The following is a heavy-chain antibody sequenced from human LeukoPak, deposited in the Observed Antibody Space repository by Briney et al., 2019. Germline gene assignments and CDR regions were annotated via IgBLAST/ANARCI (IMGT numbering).Heavy chain of an antibody. V-gene: IGHV1-18*01. CDR3: ARGFYDIVTETYYFYGMDV. D-gene: IGHD3-9*01. CDR2: ISAYNGNT. Sequence: ASVKVSCKASGYPFTSYGITWVRQAPGQGLEWMGWISAYNGNTNYAQKLQGRVTMTTDPSTSTAYMDLRSLRSDDTAVYYCARGFYDIVTETYYFYGMDVWGQGTTVTVS. J-gene: IGHJ6*02. CDR1: GYPFTSYG.